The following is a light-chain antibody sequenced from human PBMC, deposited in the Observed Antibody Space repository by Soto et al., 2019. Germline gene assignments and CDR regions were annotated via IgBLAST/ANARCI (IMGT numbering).Light chain of an antibody. V-gene: IGLV2-14*01. J-gene: IGLJ1*01. CDR3: SSHIRSFPSV. CDR2: EVS. CDR1: SSDVGGYNY. Sequence: SVLTQPASVSGSPGQSITISCTGTSSDVGGYNYVSWYQQHPGKAPKLMIYEVSHRPSGVSDRFSGSKSGNTASLTISGLQAEDEADYYCSSHIRSFPSVFGTGTNVTVL.